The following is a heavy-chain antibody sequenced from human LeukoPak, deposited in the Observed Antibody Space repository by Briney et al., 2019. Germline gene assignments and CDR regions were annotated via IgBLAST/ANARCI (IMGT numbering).Heavy chain of an antibody. Sequence: PSETLSLTCTVSGGSISSNSYYWGWIRQPPGKGLEWIGSIYYSGSTYYNPSLKSRVTISVDTSKNQFSLKLSSVTAADTAVYYCARVRTWFGDQGWFDPWGQGTLVTVSS. D-gene: IGHD3-10*01. J-gene: IGHJ5*02. CDR1: GGSISSNSYY. CDR3: ARVRTWFGDQGWFDP. V-gene: IGHV4-39*07. CDR2: IYYSGST.